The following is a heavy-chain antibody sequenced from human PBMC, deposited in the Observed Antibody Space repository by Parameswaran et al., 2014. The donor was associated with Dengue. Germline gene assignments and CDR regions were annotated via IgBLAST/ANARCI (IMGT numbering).Heavy chain of an antibody. J-gene: IGHJ6*02. Sequence: LSLTCAASGFTFSSYAMHWVRQAPGKGLEWVAVISYDGSNKYYADSVKGRFTISRDNSKNTLYLQMNSLRAEDTAVYYCARGKLRFLEGRRMDVWGQGTTVTVSS. CDR2: ISYDGSNK. D-gene: IGHD3-3*01. CDR3: ARGKLRFLEGRRMDV. CDR1: GFTFSSYA. V-gene: IGHV3-30*04.